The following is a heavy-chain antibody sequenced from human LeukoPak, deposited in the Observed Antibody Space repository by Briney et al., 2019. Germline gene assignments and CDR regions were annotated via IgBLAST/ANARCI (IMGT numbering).Heavy chain of an antibody. CDR2: ISSSGSTI. Sequence: GGSLRLSCAASGFTLSSYEMNWVRQAPGKGLEWVSYISSSGSTIYYADSVKGRFTISRDNAKNSLYLQMNSLRAEDTAVYYCARSKARYIAVAANFDYWGQGTLVTVSS. J-gene: IGHJ4*02. CDR1: GFTLSSYE. CDR3: ARSKARYIAVAANFDY. V-gene: IGHV3-48*03. D-gene: IGHD6-19*01.